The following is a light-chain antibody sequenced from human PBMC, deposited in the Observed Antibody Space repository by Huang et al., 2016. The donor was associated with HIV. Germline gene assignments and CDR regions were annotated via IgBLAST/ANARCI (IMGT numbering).Light chain of an antibody. J-gene: IGKJ3*01. CDR3: QQYNKWPDFT. V-gene: IGKV3-15*01. CDR1: QGVRTN. CDR2: GAF. Sequence: EIVMTQSPATLSVSPGERATLSCRASQGVRTNLAWYQQKPGQAPRLVIYGAFTRAPGTPDRFSGSGSGTEVTLTISSLQTEDVAVYYCQQYNKWPDFTFGPGTKVDV.